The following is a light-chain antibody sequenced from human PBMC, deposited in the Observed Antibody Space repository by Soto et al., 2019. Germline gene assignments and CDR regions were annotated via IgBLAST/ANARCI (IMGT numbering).Light chain of an antibody. CDR1: SSDVGGYNY. CDR3: SSYTSSSTLV. Sequence: QSALTQPASVSGSPGQSITISSTGTSSDVGGYNYVSWYQQHPGKATKLMIYEVSTRPSGVANRFSGSKSGNTASLTISGLQAEDEADYYCSSYTSSSTLVFGGGTKVTVL. CDR2: EVS. V-gene: IGLV2-14*01. J-gene: IGLJ2*01.